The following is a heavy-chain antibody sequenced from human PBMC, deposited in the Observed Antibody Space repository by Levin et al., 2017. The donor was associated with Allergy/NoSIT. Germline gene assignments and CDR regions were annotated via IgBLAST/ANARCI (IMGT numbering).Heavy chain of an antibody. D-gene: IGHD5-18*01. CDR3: TTDLAIQLWYGNEYGMDV. Sequence: PGGSLRLSCAASGFTFSNAWMSWVRQAPGKGLEWVGRIKSKTDGGTTDYAAPVKGRFTISRDDSKNTLYLQMNSLKTEDTAVYYCTTDLAIQLWYGNEYGMDVWGQGTTVTVSS. CDR1: GFTFSNAW. J-gene: IGHJ6*02. CDR2: IKSKTDGGTT. V-gene: IGHV3-15*01.